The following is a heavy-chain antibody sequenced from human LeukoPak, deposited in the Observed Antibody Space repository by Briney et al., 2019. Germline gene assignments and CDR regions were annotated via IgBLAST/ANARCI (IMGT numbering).Heavy chain of an antibody. CDR2: ISESGGSK. D-gene: IGHD6-6*01. J-gene: IGHJ4*02. V-gene: IGHV3-23*01. Sequence: PGGSLRLSCAASGFTFSSYAMNWVRQAPGKGLEWVSSISESGGSKYHADSVKGRFTISRDNSQNTLYLQMNSLRVEDTAVYYCAKRAAARTLDYWGQGTLVTVSS. CDR1: GFTFSSYA. CDR3: AKRAAARTLDY.